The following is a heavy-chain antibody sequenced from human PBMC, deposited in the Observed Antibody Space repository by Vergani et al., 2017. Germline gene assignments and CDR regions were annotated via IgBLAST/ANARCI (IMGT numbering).Heavy chain of an antibody. V-gene: IGHV3-23*01. Sequence: EVQLLESGGGLVQPGGSLRLSCAASGFTFSSYAMSWVRQAPGKGLEWVSAISGSGGSTYYADSVKGRFTISRDNSKNTLYLQMNSLRAEDTAVYYCAKQALTTRGVIIEKFAIRSAFDIWGQGTMVTVSS. D-gene: IGHD3-10*01. CDR1: GFTFSSYA. CDR2: ISGSGGST. J-gene: IGHJ3*02. CDR3: AKQALTTRGVIIEKFAIRSAFDI.